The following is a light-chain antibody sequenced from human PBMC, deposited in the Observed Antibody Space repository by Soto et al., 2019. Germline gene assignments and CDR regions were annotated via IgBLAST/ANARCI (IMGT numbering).Light chain of an antibody. V-gene: IGKV1-39*01. Sequence: DIQMTQSPSSLSASVGDRVTISCRASQTISSYLNWYQQKPGKAPSLLIYAAYSLQSGVPSRFSGSGSGTDFTLTISSLQPEDFATYYCQQSYSTPYTFGQGTKLEIK. CDR3: QQSYSTPYT. CDR1: QTISSY. J-gene: IGKJ2*01. CDR2: AAY.